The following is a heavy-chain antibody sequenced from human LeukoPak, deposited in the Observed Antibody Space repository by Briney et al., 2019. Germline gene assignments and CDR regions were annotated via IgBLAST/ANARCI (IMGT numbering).Heavy chain of an antibody. Sequence: GGSLRLSCAASGFIFSRYAMSWVRQAPGKGLEWVSTNSSGGSTCYADSVKGRFTISRDNSKNTLYLHMNSLRAEDTAVYYCAKGSGYYPLDDWGQGTLVAVSS. D-gene: IGHD3-22*01. CDR1: GFIFSRYA. CDR3: AKGSGYYPLDD. CDR2: NSSGGST. V-gene: IGHV3-23*01. J-gene: IGHJ4*02.